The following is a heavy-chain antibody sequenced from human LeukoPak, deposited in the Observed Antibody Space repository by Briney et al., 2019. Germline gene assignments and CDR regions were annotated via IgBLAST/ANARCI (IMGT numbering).Heavy chain of an antibody. CDR3: AKDHRKGTTVTYYFDY. CDR1: GFTFSSYA. V-gene: IGHV3-23*01. J-gene: IGHJ4*02. CDR2: ISGSGGST. Sequence: GGSLRLSCAASGFTFSSYAMSWVRQAPGKGLEWVSAISGSGGSTYYADSVKGRFTISRDNSKNTLYLQMNSRRAEDTAVYYCAKDHRKGTTVTYYFDYWGQGTLVTVSS. D-gene: IGHD4-17*01.